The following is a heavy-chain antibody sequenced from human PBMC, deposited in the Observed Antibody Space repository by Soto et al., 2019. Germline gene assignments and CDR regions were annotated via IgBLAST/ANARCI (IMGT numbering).Heavy chain of an antibody. J-gene: IGHJ5*02. CDR3: ARDGSGTIHDP. CDR2: ISYDGSYK. D-gene: IGHD1-7*01. V-gene: IGHV3-30-3*01. Sequence: LRLSCAASGFTFSSYAMHWVRQAPGKGLEWVAIISYDGSYKYYADSVKGRFTISRDNSKNTLYLQLNSLRAEDTAVYYCARDGSGTIHDPWGQGTLVTVSS. CDR1: GFTFSSYA.